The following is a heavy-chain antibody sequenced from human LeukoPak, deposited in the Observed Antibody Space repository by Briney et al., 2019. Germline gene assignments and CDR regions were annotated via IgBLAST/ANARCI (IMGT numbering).Heavy chain of an antibody. V-gene: IGHV1-24*01. CDR3: ATDRSEITAGDTRFDY. CDR2: FVGEHGKT. Sequence: ASVKVSCKVSGYSLAELSMHWARQPPGKGLEWMGGFVGEHGKTIYAQKFQGRLSMTEDTSTDTAYMELSGLRSDDTAVYFCATDRSEITAGDTRFDYWGQGSLVTVSS. J-gene: IGHJ4*02. CDR1: GYSLAELS. D-gene: IGHD6-13*01.